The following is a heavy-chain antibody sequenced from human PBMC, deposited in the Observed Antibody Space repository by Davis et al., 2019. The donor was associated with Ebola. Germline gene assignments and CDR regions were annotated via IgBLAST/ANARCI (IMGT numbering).Heavy chain of an antibody. CDR1: GGPFSGYY. V-gene: IGHV4-34*01. CDR2: INHSGST. CDR3: ARTRIAAAGTRYYYYYGMDV. J-gene: IGHJ6*02. D-gene: IGHD6-13*01. Sequence: SETLSLTCAIYGGPFSGYYWSWIRQPPGKGLEWIGEINHSGSTNYNPSLKSRVTISVDTSKNQFSLKLSSVTAADTAVYYCARTRIAAAGTRYYYYYGMDVWGQGTTVTVSS.